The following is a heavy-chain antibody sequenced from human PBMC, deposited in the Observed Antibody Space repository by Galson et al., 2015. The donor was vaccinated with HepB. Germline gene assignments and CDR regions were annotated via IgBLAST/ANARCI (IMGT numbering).Heavy chain of an antibody. CDR1: GYSFSGYW. CDR3: ARGRGGSGWLSDY. D-gene: IGHD6-19*01. CDR2: IYPADSDT. V-gene: IGHV5-51*03. Sequence: QSGAEVKKPGESLKISCKGSGYSFSGYWIGWVRQMPGKGLEWMGIIYPADSDTTYSPPFQGQVTISADKSITTAYLQWSSLKASDTAIYYCARGRGGSGWLSDYWGQGSLVTVSS. J-gene: IGHJ4*02.